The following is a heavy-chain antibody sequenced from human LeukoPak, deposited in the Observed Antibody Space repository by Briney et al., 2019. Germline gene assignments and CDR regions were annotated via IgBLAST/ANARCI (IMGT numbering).Heavy chain of an antibody. V-gene: IGHV4-59*01. CDR1: GGSISSYY. CDR2: IYYSGST. Sequence: PSETLSLTCTVSGGSISSYYWTWIRQPPGKGLEWIGYIYYSGSTSYNPSLKSRVTISLDTSKNQFSLKVTSVTAADTAEYYCATLGFCSGGSCYDYYGMGVWGQGTTVTVSS. CDR3: ATLGFCSGGSCYDYYGMGV. J-gene: IGHJ6*02. D-gene: IGHD2-15*01.